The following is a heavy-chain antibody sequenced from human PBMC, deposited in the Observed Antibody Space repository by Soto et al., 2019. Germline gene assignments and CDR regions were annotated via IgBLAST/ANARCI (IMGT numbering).Heavy chain of an antibody. CDR3: ARSQYYYYGSGSSSDFDY. V-gene: IGHV1-8*01. Sequence: GASVKVSCKASGYTFTSYDINWVRQATGQGLEWMGWMNPNSGNTGYAQKFQGRVTMTRNTSISTAYMELSSLRSEDTAVYYCARSQYYYYGSGSSSDFDYWGQGTLVTVSS. J-gene: IGHJ4*02. D-gene: IGHD3-10*01. CDR1: GYTFTSYD. CDR2: MNPNSGNT.